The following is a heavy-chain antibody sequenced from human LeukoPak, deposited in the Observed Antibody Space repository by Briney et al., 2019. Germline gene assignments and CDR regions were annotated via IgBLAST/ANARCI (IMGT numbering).Heavy chain of an antibody. J-gene: IGHJ5*02. CDR2: IYYSGSA. D-gene: IGHD3-9*01. CDR3: ARIRYFDWLARWFDP. CDR1: GGSISSSSYY. Sequence: PSETLSFTRTVSGGSISSSSYYWGWIRQPPRKGLEWIGNIYYSGSAYYNPSLKRRLTISVDTSKNQFSLKLSSVTAADTAVYYCARIRYFDWLARWFDPWGQGTLVTVSS. V-gene: IGHV4-39*01.